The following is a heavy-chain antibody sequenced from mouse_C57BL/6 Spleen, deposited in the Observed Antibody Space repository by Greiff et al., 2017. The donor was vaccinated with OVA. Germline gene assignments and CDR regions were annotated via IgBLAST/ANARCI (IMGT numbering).Heavy chain of an antibody. CDR2: INPNNGGT. D-gene: IGHD2-2*01. CDR1: GYTFTDYY. J-gene: IGHJ3*01. Sequence: VQLQQSGPELVKPGASVKISCKASGYTFTDYYMNWVKQSHGKSLEWIGDINPNNGGTSYNQKVKGKATLTVDKSSSTAYMELRSLTSEDSAVYYCARDTMVTTRAFAYWGQGTLVTVSA. V-gene: IGHV1-26*01. CDR3: ARDTMVTTRAFAY.